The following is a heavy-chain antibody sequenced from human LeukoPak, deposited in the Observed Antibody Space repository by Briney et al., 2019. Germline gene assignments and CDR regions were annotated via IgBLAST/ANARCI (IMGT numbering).Heavy chain of an antibody. V-gene: IGHV4-61*01. Sequence: SQTLSLTCTVSGGSISSDNYQWSWIRQPPGKGLEWVGYINYSGSTNYNPSLKSRVTMSVDTSKNQFSLKLSSVTAADTAVYYCAREIAYYDILTGYRYYFDYGGQGTLVTVSS. D-gene: IGHD3-9*01. CDR1: GGSISSDNYQ. J-gene: IGHJ4*02. CDR2: INYSGST. CDR3: AREIAYYDILTGYRYYFDY.